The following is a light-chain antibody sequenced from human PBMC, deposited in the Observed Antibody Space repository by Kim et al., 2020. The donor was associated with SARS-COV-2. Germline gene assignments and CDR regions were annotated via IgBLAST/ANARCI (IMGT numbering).Light chain of an antibody. V-gene: IGLV6-57*02. CDR3: QSYNSSNL. Sequence: PGKPVTITSTGRVGSIASNNWQWGQQPPGSVPATVTYEENQRPSGVPDRFSGSIDSSSNSASLTISGLKTEDEADYYCQSYNSSNLFGGGTQLTVL. J-gene: IGLJ3*02. CDR1: VGSIASNN. CDR2: EEN.